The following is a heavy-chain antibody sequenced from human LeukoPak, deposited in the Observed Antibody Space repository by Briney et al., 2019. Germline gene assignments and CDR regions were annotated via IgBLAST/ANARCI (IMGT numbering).Heavy chain of an antibody. D-gene: IGHD3-10*01. CDR1: GFTVSSNY. J-gene: IGHJ4*02. V-gene: IGHV3-66*01. Sequence: GGSLRLSCAASGFTVSSNYMSWVRQAPGKGLEWVSVIYSGGSTYYADSVKGRFTISRDNSKNTLYLQMNSLRAEDTAVYYCAKDLRRFYYGSGSYGWGQGTLVTVSS. CDR2: IYSGGST. CDR3: AKDLRRFYYGSGSYG.